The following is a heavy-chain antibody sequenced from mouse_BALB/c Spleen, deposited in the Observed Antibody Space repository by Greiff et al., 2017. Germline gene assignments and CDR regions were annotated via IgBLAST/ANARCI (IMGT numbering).Heavy chain of an antibody. Sequence: VQLQQSGGGLVQPGGSLRLSCATSGFTFTDYYMSWVRQPPGKALEWLGFIRNKANGYTTEYSASVKGRFTISRDNSQSILYLQMNTLRAEDSATYYCARDLYYDVYYYAMDYWGQGTSVTVSS. J-gene: IGHJ4*01. D-gene: IGHD2-4*01. CDR3: ARDLYYDVYYYAMDY. V-gene: IGHV7-3*02. CDR2: IRNKANGYTT. CDR1: GFTFTDYY.